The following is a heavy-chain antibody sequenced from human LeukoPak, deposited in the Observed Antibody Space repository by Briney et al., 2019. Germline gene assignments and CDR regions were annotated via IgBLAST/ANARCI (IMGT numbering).Heavy chain of an antibody. J-gene: IGHJ4*02. CDR2: IWYDGSNK. D-gene: IGHD3-10*01. CDR1: GFTFSNYG. CDR3: ARGGNCYGSGSPDY. V-gene: IGHV3-33*01. Sequence: PGGSLRLSCAASGFTFSNYGMHWVRQAPGKGLEWVAVIWYDGSNKYYADSVKGRFTISRDNSKNTLYLQMNSLRVEDTAVYYCARGGNCYGSGSPDYWGQGTLVTVSS.